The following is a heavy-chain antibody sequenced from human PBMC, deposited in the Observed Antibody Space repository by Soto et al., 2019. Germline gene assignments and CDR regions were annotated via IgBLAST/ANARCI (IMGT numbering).Heavy chain of an antibody. J-gene: IGHJ4*02. CDR2: VSHTGNT. CDR1: SGSITSSNW. V-gene: IGHV4-4*02. CDR3: ARKRYGGYDFDY. Sequence: QVQLQESGPGLVKPSGTLSLTCAVSSGSITSSNWWSWVRQPPGKGLEWIGEVSHTGNTNYIPSLKSRVTISVDKSRNQFSLRLSSVTAADTAVYYCARKRYGGYDFDYWGQGTLVTVSS. D-gene: IGHD5-12*01.